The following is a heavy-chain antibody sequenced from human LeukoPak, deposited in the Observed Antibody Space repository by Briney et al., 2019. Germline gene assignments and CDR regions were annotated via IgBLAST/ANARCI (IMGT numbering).Heavy chain of an antibody. Sequence: SETLSLTCTVSGGSISSYYWSWIRQPPGKGLEWIGYIYYSGSTYYNPSLKSRVTISVDTSKNQFSLKLSSVTAADTAVYYCARQNRYYYDSSGYYYVPRSTSFDYWGQGTLVTVSS. V-gene: IGHV4-59*08. CDR3: ARQNRYYYDSSGYYYVPRSTSFDY. CDR2: IYYSGST. CDR1: GGSISSYY. J-gene: IGHJ4*02. D-gene: IGHD3-22*01.